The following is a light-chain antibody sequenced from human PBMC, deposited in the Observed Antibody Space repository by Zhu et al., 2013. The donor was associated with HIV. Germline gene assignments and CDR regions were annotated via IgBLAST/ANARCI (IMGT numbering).Light chain of an antibody. CDR2: LAS. V-gene: IGKV2-28*01. Sequence: DIVMTQSPLSLSVTPGESASISCRSNQSLLHTTGYDYLDWYLQKPGQSPQLLIYLASNRAFGVPDRFSGSGSGTAFTLKIGRVEAEDVGVYYCMQSLQTPWTFGQGTKVEIK. CDR1: QSLLHTTGYDY. CDR3: MQSLQTPWT. J-gene: IGKJ1*01.